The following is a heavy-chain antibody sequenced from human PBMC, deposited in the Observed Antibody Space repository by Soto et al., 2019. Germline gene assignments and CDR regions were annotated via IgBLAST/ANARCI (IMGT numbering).Heavy chain of an antibody. V-gene: IGHV4-4*02. CDR2: IFHRGST. CDR3: VRGALRAPATFDY. D-gene: IGHD1-26*01. CDR1: GGSINTNNW. Sequence: QVQLKESGPGLVNPSGTLSLTCAVSGGSINTNNWWSWVRQPPGKGLEWIGEIFHRGSTNYNPSFKSRVTISLDKSNNHFSLKLISVTAADTADYYCVRGALRAPATFDYWGQGTPVTVSS. J-gene: IGHJ4*02.